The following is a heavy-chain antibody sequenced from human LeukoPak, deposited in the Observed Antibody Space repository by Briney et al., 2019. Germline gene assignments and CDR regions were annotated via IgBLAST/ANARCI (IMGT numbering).Heavy chain of an antibody. V-gene: IGHV3-23*01. Sequence: SGGSLRLSCAASGFTFSSYGMSWVRQAPGKGLEWVSAIGGSGGRTYYADSVKGRFTISRDNSKNTLYLQMNSLRVEDTAIYYCAKAPAGPEYSSTLKFGYNWFDPWGQGTLVTVSS. J-gene: IGHJ5*02. CDR3: AKAPAGPEYSSTLKFGYNWFDP. CDR2: IGGSGGRT. D-gene: IGHD2-2*01. CDR1: GFTFSSYG.